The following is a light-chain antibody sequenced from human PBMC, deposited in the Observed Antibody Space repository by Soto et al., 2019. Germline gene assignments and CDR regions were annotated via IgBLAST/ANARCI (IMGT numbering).Light chain of an antibody. CDR3: QQYDRSPRT. V-gene: IGKV3-20*01. Sequence: ESVFMQSPGILSLSPGERATLSCRASQSVSRPFLAWYQQQPGQAPRLLIYGASNRATGIPDRFSGSGSGTDFTLTISRLEPEDFAVYYCQQYDRSPRTFGQGTKVDIK. CDR2: GAS. J-gene: IGKJ1*01. CDR1: QSVSRPF.